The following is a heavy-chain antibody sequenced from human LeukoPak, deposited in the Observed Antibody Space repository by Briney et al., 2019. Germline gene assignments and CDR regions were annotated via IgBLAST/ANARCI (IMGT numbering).Heavy chain of an antibody. CDR3: ARHKAGRSSSWFRDYYYGMDV. V-gene: IGHV4-59*08. Sequence: SETLSLTCTVSGGSISNYYWSWIRQPAGKGPEWVGYIYYSGSTNYNPSLKSRVTISVDTSKNQFSLKLSSVTAADTAVYYCARHKAGRSSSWFRDYYYGMDVWGQGTTVTVSS. CDR2: IYYSGST. D-gene: IGHD6-13*01. J-gene: IGHJ6*02. CDR1: GGSISNYY.